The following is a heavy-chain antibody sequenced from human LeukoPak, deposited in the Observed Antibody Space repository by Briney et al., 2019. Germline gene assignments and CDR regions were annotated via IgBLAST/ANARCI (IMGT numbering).Heavy chain of an antibody. CDR2: INSDGSST. CDR3: ARDATPSYSSSWKDDTHY. D-gene: IGHD6-13*01. J-gene: IGHJ4*02. CDR1: GFTFSSYW. Sequence: EGSLRLSCAASGFTFSSYWMHWVRQAPGKGLVWVSRINSDGSSTSYADSVKGRFTISRDNAKNTLYLQMNSLRAEDTAVYYCARDATPSYSSSWKDDTHYWGQGILVTVSS. V-gene: IGHV3-74*01.